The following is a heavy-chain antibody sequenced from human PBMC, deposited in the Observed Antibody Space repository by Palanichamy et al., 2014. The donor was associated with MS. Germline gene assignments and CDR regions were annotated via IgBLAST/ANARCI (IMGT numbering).Heavy chain of an antibody. D-gene: IGHD3-3*01. V-gene: IGHV4-31*03. CDR2: IYYSGSS. Sequence: QVQLQESGPGLVKPSQTLSLTCTVSSGSISSGGYYWSWIRQHPGKGPEWIGHIYYSGSSYHNPSLKSRVTISVDTSKNQFSLRLSSVTAADTAVYFCARGRDYDFWSGYYTGMDHWGQGTLVTVSS. CDR1: SGSISSGGYY. CDR3: ARGRDYDFWSGYYTGMDH. J-gene: IGHJ4*02.